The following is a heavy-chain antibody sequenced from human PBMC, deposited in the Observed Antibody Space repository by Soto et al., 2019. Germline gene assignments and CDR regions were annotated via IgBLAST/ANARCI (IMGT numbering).Heavy chain of an antibody. CDR1: GGSISSSSYY. CDR2: IYYSGST. J-gene: IGHJ6*03. D-gene: IGHD4-17*01. Sequence: SETLSLTCTVSGGSISSSSYYWGWLRQPPGKGLEWIGSIYYSGSTYYNASLRGRATVSIDTSNSQFSLRLTSVTAADTAVYYCARATSYDGDSVTNYYMDIWGKGTSVTVSS. V-gene: IGHV4-39*01. CDR3: ARATSYDGDSVTNYYMDI.